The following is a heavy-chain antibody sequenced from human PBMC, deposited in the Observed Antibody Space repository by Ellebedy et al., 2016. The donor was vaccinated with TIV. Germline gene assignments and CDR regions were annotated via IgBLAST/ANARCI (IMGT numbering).Heavy chain of an antibody. V-gene: IGHV3-23*01. Sequence: GESLKISCAASGFTFSSYAMSWVRQAPGKGPEWVSAISGSGGSTYYADSVKGRFTISRDNSKNTLYLQMNSLRAEDTAVYYCARDRGYCSSTSCPKGGFDPWGQGTLVTVSS. J-gene: IGHJ5*02. CDR2: ISGSGGST. CDR1: GFTFSSYA. D-gene: IGHD2-2*01. CDR3: ARDRGYCSSTSCPKGGFDP.